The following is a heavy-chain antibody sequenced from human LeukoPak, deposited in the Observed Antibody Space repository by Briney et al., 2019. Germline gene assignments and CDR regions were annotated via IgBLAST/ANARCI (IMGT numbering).Heavy chain of an antibody. V-gene: IGHV1-69*13. D-gene: IGHD3-3*01. J-gene: IGHJ5*02. CDR2: IIPIFGTA. Sequence: SVNVSCEASGGTFSSYAISWVRQAPGQGLEWMGGIIPIFGTANYAQKFQGRVTITADESTSTAYMELSSLRSEDTAVYYCAWATYYDFWSGYRYNWFDPWGQGTLVTVSS. CDR1: GGTFSSYA. CDR3: AWATYYDFWSGYRYNWFDP.